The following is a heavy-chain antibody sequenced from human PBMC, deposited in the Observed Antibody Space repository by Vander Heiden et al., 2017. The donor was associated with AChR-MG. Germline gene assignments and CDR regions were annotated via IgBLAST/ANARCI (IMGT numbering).Heavy chain of an antibody. D-gene: IGHD3-3*01. V-gene: IGHV3-23*01. J-gene: IGHJ6*02. CDR3: ASTIFGVAVPYYYYYGMDV. CDR1: GFTFSRYA. Sequence: EVQLLESGGGLVQPGGSLRPSCAASGFTFSRYAMGWVRQAPGKGLEWVSAISGSGGSTYYADSVKGRFSISRDNSKNTLYLQMNSLRAEDTAVYYCASTIFGVAVPYYYYYGMDVWCQGPTVTVSS. CDR2: ISGSGGST.